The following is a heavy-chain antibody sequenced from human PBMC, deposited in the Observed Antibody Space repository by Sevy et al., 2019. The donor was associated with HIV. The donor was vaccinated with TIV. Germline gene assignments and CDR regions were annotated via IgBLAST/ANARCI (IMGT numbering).Heavy chain of an antibody. CDR1: GYTFSRHG. CDR3: ARDILTGYYWPTPLDF. CDR2: ISPYNGHT. V-gene: IGHV1-18*01. D-gene: IGHD3-9*01. J-gene: IGHJ4*02. Sequence: ASVKVSCKASGYTFSRHGFSWVQQAPGQGLEWVGWISPYNGHTNYAQKFHDRVTMTTDTSTTTAYMELRSLRSDDTAVYYCARDILTGYYWPTPLDFWGQRTLVTVSS.